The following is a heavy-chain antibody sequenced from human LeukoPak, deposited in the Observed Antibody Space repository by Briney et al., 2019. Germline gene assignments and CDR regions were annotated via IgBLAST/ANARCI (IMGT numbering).Heavy chain of an antibody. D-gene: IGHD3-3*01. J-gene: IGHJ4*02. Sequence: ASVKVSCKASGYTFTSYDINWVRQATGQGLEWMGWMNPNSGNTGYAQKFQGRVTMTRNTSISTAYMELSSLRSEDTAVYYCARAMYYDFWSGNPPFDYWGQGTLVTVSS. CDR3: ARAMYYDFWSGNPPFDY. CDR2: MNPNSGNT. CDR1: GYTFTSYD. V-gene: IGHV1-8*01.